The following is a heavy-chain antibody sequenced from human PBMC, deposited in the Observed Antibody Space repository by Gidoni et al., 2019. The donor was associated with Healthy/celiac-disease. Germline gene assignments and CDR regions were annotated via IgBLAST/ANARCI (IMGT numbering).Heavy chain of an antibody. J-gene: IGHJ4*02. CDR3: ARGEDFPGHAPIT. Sequence: QVQLVESGGGVVQPGRALRRCCAASGFTFSSYAMHWVRQAPGKGLECVAVISYDGSNKYYADSVKGRFTISRDNSKNTLYLQMNSLRAEDTAVYYCARGEDFPGHAPITWGQGTLVTVSS. CDR2: ISYDGSNK. D-gene: IGHD1-20*01. CDR1: GFTFSSYA. V-gene: IGHV3-30*04.